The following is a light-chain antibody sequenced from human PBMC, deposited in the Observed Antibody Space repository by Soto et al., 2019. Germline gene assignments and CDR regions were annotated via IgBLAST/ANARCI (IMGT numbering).Light chain of an antibody. CDR2: EVS. CDR1: SSDVGDYNL. J-gene: IGLJ1*01. Sequence: QSALTQPASVSGSPGQSITLSCTGTSSDVGDYNLVCWYQQLPGKAPKLMIYEVSKRPSWISTRFSGSKSGNTASLTISGLQAEDEASYYCCSYAGSLYVFGTGTKVTVL. V-gene: IGLV2-23*02. CDR3: CSYAGSLYV.